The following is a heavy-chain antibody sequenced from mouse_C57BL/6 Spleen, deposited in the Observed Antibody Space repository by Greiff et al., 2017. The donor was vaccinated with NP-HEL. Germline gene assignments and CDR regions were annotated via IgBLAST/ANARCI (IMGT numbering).Heavy chain of an antibody. D-gene: IGHD4-1*01. CDR1: GYSITSGYY. J-gene: IGHJ4*01. CDR2: ISYDGSN. V-gene: IGHV3-6*01. CDR3: ASWVVYYAMDY. Sequence: EVQLQQSGPGLVKPSQSLSLTCSVTGYSITSGYYWNWIRQFPGNKLEWMGYISYDGSNNYNPSLKNRISITRDTSKNQFFLKLNSVTTEDTATYYCASWVVYYAMDYWGQGTSVTVSS.